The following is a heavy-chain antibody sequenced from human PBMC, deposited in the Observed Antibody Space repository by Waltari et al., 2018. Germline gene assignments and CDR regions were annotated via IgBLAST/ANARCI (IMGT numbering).Heavy chain of an antibody. CDR2: IKSRSDGGTI. CDR3: ATGRDTSWTYWAD. V-gene: IGHV3-15*01. D-gene: IGHD2-15*01. J-gene: IGHJ4*02. CDR1: GFTFSNAW. Sequence: DVQLVESGGGLVKPGGSLRLSCAASGFTFSNAWMSWVRQAPGKGLEWVGRIKSRSDGGTIDYAAHVKGRFTFSRDDSQNTWYLQRNNLKNDDTAVYYWATGRDTSWTYWADWGQGTLVTVSS.